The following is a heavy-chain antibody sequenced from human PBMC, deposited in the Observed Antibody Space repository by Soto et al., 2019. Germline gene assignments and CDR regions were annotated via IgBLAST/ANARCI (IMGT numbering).Heavy chain of an antibody. CDR1: GFTFSSYA. CDR3: ATLLHGFVVVVAAIDY. D-gene: IGHD2-15*01. Sequence: GGSLRLSRAASGFTFSSYAMSWVRQAPGKGLEWVSAISGSGGSTYYADSVKGRFTISRDNSKNTLYLQMNSLRAEDTALYYCATLLHGFVVVVAAIDYWGQGTLVTVSS. V-gene: IGHV3-23*01. CDR2: ISGSGGST. J-gene: IGHJ4*02.